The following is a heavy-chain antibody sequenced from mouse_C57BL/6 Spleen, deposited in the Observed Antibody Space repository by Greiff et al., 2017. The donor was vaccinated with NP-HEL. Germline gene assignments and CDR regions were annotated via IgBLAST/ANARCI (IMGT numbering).Heavy chain of an antibody. D-gene: IGHD1-1*01. Sequence: VQLQQPGAELVKPGASVKVSCKASGYTFTSYWMHWVKQRPGQGLEWIGRIHPSDSDTNYNQKFKGKATLTVDKSSSTAYMQLSSLTSDDSAVYYCAIRDYGHYYAMDYWGQGTSVTVSS. CDR2: IHPSDSDT. CDR1: GYTFTSYW. V-gene: IGHV1-74*01. CDR3: AIRDYGHYYAMDY. J-gene: IGHJ4*01.